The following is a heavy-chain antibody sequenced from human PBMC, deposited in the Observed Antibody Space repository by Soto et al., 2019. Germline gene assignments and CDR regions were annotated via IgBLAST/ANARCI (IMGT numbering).Heavy chain of an antibody. J-gene: IGHJ4*02. CDR3: ARDLILGSGSYYIRVRFDY. V-gene: IGHV1-18*01. CDR1: GYTFTSYG. D-gene: IGHD3-10*01. Sequence: QVQLVQSGAEVKKPGASVKVSCKASGYTFTSYGISWVQQAPGQGLEWMGWISAYNGNTNYAQKLQGRVTMTTDTSTSTAYMELRSLRSDDTAVYYCARDLILGSGSYYIRVRFDYWGQGTLVTVSS. CDR2: ISAYNGNT.